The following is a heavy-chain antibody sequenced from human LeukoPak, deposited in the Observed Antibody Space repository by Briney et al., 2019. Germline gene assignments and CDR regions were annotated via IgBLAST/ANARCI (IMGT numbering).Heavy chain of an antibody. CDR2: IGSDNKP. CDR1: GFTFSAYD. D-gene: IGHD4/OR15-4a*01. CDR3: ARDLHYYVANDV. V-gene: IGHV3-23*01. J-gene: IGHJ6*02. Sequence: GGSLRLSCAASGFTFSAYDMTWVRQAPGKGLEWVSSIGSDNKPHYSESVKGRFAISRDNSKSMLFLQLNSLRAEDTALYYCARDLHYYVANDVWGQGTTVTVSS.